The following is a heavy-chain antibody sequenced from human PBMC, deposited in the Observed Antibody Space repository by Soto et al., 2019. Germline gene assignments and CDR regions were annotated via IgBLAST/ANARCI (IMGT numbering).Heavy chain of an antibody. CDR2: ISGSGSTI. CDR3: AKVFYYYDSSGYYHFDY. D-gene: IGHD3-22*01. Sequence: PGWSLRLSCAASGFTFSSYAVSWVRQAPGKGPEWISSISGSGSTIYYADSVKGRFTISRDNSKNTLYLQMSSLRAEDTAVYYCAKVFYYYDSSGYYHFDYWGQGTLVTVSS. V-gene: IGHV3-23*01. CDR1: GFTFSSYA. J-gene: IGHJ4*02.